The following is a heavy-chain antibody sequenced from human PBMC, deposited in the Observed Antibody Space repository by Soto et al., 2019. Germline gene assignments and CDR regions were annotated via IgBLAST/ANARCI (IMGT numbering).Heavy chain of an antibody. J-gene: IGHJ4*02. CDR3: AKGGDYGGTEYFFDY. CDR1: GFTFSSYG. Sequence: QVQLVESGGGVVQPGRSLRLSCVASGFTFSSYGMHWVRQAPGKGLEWLTIISYGGSIKYYADSVKGRFTISRDNSKNMVYLQMNSLRSEDTAVYYCAKGGDYGGTEYFFDYWGQGTLVTVSS. CDR2: ISYGGSIK. D-gene: IGHD4-17*01. V-gene: IGHV3-30*18.